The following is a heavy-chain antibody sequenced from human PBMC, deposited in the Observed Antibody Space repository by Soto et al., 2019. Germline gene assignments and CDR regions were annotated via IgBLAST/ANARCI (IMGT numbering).Heavy chain of an antibody. CDR1: VVNFSRYP. J-gene: IGHJ4*02. Sequence: GGSLRLPCAASVVNFSRYPMGWVRHAPGKGLEGVSAISGSGGSTDYSDSVNGRFTISGDNSKNTLHLQMNRLRTEDKAVYSCARRSYGSGSYFGDDWGQGALVTVSS. CDR2: ISGSGGST. V-gene: IGHV3-23*01. D-gene: IGHD3-10*01. CDR3: ARRSYGSGSYFGDD.